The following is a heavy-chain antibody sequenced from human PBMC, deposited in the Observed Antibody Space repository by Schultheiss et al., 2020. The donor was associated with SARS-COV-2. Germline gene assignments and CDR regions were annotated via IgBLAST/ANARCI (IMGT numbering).Heavy chain of an antibody. V-gene: IGHV3-33*01. D-gene: IGHD6-19*01. CDR1: GFTISSYG. CDR3: ARDIRSGWPMYYFDY. J-gene: IGHJ4*02. Sequence: GGSLRLSCAASGFTISSYGMHWVRQAPGKGLEWVAVIWYDGSNKYYADSVKGRFTISRDNSKNTLYLQMNSLRAEDTAVYYCARDIRSGWPMYYFDYWGQGTLVTVSS. CDR2: IWYDGSNK.